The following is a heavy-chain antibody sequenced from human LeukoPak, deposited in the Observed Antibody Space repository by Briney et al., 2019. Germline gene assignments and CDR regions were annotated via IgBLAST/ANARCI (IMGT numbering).Heavy chain of an antibody. CDR2: IYYSGST. Sequence: SETLSLTCTVSGDSISSYYWSWIRQPPGKGLEWIGYIYYSGSTNYSPSLKSRVTISVDTSKNQFSLKLNSVTAADTAVYYCAREVVAAAGTVDYWGQGTLVTVSS. CDR3: AREVVAAAGTVDY. V-gene: IGHV4-59*01. D-gene: IGHD6-13*01. CDR1: GDSISSYY. J-gene: IGHJ4*02.